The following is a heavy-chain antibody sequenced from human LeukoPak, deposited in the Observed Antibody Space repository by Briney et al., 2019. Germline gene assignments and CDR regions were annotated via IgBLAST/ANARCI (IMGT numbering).Heavy chain of an antibody. CDR3: AKENSGSYREFDY. Sequence: SETLSFTCTASGGSISSYYWSWIRQPAGKGVEWTGRIYTSGSTNYNASLKSRVSMSVDTSKNQFSLRLSSVTAADTAVFYCAKENSGSYREFDYWGQGTLVTVSS. CDR2: IYTSGST. CDR1: GGSISSYY. J-gene: IGHJ4*02. D-gene: IGHD1-26*01. V-gene: IGHV4-4*07.